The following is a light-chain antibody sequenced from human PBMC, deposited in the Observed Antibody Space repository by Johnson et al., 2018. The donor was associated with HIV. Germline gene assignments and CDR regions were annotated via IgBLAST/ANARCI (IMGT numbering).Light chain of an antibody. CDR1: SSNIGNNY. CDR2: ENN. Sequence: QSVLTQPPSVSAAPGQKVTISCSGSSSNIGNNYVSWYQQLPGTAPKLLIYENNKRPSGIPDRFSGSKSGTSATLAITGLQPGDEADYYCGTWYGSLTTGGVIGTGTKVTVL. J-gene: IGLJ1*01. CDR3: GTWYGSLTTGGV. V-gene: IGLV1-51*02.